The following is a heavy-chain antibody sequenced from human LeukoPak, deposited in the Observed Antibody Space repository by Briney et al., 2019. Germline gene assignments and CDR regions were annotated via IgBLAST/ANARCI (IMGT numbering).Heavy chain of an antibody. V-gene: IGHV4-34*01. D-gene: IGHD2-2*02. CDR3: ATGRNGVVPAPILGVGPWYNYHYMDV. J-gene: IGHJ6*03. Sequence: PSETLSLTCVVYGGSFSGYYWTWIRQPPGKGLEWIGEIDHSGTTNYNPSLKSRVTMSVDTSKNQFSLMVSSVTAADTAAYYCATGRNGVVPAPILGVGPWYNYHYMDVWGKGTTVTVSS. CDR1: GGSFSGYY. CDR2: IDHSGTT.